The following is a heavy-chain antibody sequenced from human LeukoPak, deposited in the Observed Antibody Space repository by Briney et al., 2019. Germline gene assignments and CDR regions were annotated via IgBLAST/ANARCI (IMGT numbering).Heavy chain of an antibody. Sequence: GGSLRLSCAASGFTFSSYEMNWVRQAPGKGLEWVSYISSSGSTIYYADSVKGRFTISRDNAKNSLYLQMNSLRAEDTAVYYCARIDSSGYCIDYWGQGTLVTVSS. J-gene: IGHJ4*02. V-gene: IGHV3-48*03. CDR3: ARIDSSGYCIDY. CDR2: ISSSGSTI. D-gene: IGHD3-22*01. CDR1: GFTFSSYE.